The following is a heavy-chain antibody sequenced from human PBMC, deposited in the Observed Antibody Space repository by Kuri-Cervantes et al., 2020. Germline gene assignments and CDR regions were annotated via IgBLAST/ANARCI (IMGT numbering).Heavy chain of an antibody. CDR3: ARLSRYCSSATCYYFDS. Sequence: SETLSLTCIVSGDSFRTSTYSWGWIRQSPGKGLEWIGTVYFRSTTYYSSSLKSRVTISVDTSKHQFSLKLNSVTAADTAVYYCARLSRYCSSATCYYFDSWGQGTLVTVSS. J-gene: IGHJ4*02. V-gene: IGHV4-39*01. CDR2: VYFRSTT. CDR1: GDSFRTSTYS. D-gene: IGHD2-2*01.